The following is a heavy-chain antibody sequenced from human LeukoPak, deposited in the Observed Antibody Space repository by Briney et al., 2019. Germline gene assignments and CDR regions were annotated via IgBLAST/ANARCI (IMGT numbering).Heavy chain of an antibody. CDR3: ARAVRWELLYYYYYIDV. CDR1: GFTFSSYW. CDR2: INSDGSST. Sequence: QPGGSLRLSCAASGFTFSSYWMHWVRQAPGKGLVWVSRINSDGSSTSYADSVKGRFTISRDNAKNTLYLQMNSLRAEDTAVYYCARAVRWELLYYYYYIDVWSKGTTVTVSS. D-gene: IGHD1-26*01. V-gene: IGHV3-74*01. J-gene: IGHJ6*03.